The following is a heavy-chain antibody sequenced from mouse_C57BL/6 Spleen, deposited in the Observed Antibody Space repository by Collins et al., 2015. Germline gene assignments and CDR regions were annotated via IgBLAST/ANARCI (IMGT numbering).Heavy chain of an antibody. D-gene: IGHD3-2*02. CDR1: GFNIKDDY. V-gene: IGHV14-4*01. CDR3: TTDSSGDYYAMDY. J-gene: IGHJ4*01. CDR2: IDPENGDT. Sequence: EVQLQQSGAELVRPGASVKLSCTASGFNIKDDYMHWVKQRPEQGLEWIGWIDPENGDTEYASKFQGKATITADTSSNTAYLQLSSLTSEDTAVYYCTTDSSGDYYAMDYWGQGTSVTVSS.